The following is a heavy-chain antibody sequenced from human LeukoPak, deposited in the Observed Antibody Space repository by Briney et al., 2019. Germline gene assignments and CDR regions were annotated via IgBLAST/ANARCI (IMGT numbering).Heavy chain of an antibody. CDR1: GGSFSGYY. D-gene: IGHD3-10*01. Sequence: KPSETLSLTCAVYGGSFSGYYWSWIRQPPGKGLEWIGEINHSGSTNYNPSLKSRVTISVDRSKNQFSLKLSSVTAADTAVYYCARHWLDSGTPDRFDYWGQGTLVTVSS. J-gene: IGHJ4*02. CDR2: INHSGST. CDR3: ARHWLDSGTPDRFDY. V-gene: IGHV4-34*01.